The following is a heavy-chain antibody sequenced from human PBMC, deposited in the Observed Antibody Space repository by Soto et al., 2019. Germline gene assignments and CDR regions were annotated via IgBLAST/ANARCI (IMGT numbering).Heavy chain of an antibody. V-gene: IGHV5-51*03. Sequence: GESLKISCKGSGYNFATNWIAWVRQMPGKGLEWMGIIYPRDSDTRYSPSFHGQVTITADKSINTAYLQWTNLRAEDTALYYCVSWVTAHFDNWGQGTLVTVSS. CDR1: GYNFATNW. D-gene: IGHD2-21*02. CDR2: IYPRDSDT. CDR3: VSWVTAHFDN. J-gene: IGHJ4*02.